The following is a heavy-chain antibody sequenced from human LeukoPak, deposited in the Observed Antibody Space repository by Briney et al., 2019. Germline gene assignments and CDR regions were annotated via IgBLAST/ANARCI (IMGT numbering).Heavy chain of an antibody. CDR1: GDSISSYY. D-gene: IGHD3-10*01. CDR2: SGSS. J-gene: IGHJ6*02. V-gene: IGHV4-59*01. CDR3: ARARRHYYGSGRNVTPWPAGMDV. Sequence: SETLSLTCTVSGDSISSYYWAWIRRSPGKGLEWIGYSGSSKYNPSLKSRVTISIDTAKSQVALTLTSVTAADTAVYYCARARRHYYGSGRNVTPWPAGMDVWGQGTTVTVS.